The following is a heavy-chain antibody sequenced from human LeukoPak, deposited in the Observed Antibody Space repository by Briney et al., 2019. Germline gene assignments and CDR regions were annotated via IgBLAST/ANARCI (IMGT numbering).Heavy chain of an antibody. CDR2: IRQDESER. CDR3: ARLSAYYYGSYFYYYMDV. D-gene: IGHD3-10*01. Sequence: GGSLRLSCAGAGFTFSSYWMTWVRHLPGKGPEWVANIRQDESERYFADSVKGRFTISRDNAKKSVYLHMSSLRAEDTSLYYCARLSAYYYGSYFYYYMDVWGKGTTVTVSS. CDR1: GFTFSSYW. V-gene: IGHV3-7*01. J-gene: IGHJ6*03.